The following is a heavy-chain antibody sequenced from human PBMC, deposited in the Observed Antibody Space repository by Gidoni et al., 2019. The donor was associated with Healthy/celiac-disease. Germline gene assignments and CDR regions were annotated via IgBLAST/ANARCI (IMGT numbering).Heavy chain of an antibody. D-gene: IGHD3-3*01. CDR1: GFTFSSYS. CDR2: ISSSSSYI. CDR3: ARDVLRFLEWPDAFDI. J-gene: IGHJ3*02. Sequence: EVQLVESGGGLVKPGGSLRLSCAASGFTFSSYSMNWVRQAPGKGLEWVSSISSSSSYIYYADSVKGRFTISRDNAKNSLYLQMNSLRAEDTAVYYCARDVLRFLEWPDAFDIWGQGTMVTVSS. V-gene: IGHV3-21*01.